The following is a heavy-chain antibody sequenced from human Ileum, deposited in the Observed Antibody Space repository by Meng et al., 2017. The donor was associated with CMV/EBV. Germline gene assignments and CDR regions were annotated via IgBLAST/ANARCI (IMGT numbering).Heavy chain of an antibody. J-gene: IGHJ5*02. CDR1: GYAVSDSD. V-gene: IGHV1-2*02. CDR2: INPNTGST. Sequence: GYAVSDSDIPGVRQDPGQGLEWMGWINPNTGSTNYAQKFRYRVTMTRDTSVGTAYMELSGLKLDDTAVYYCARPLSSSSGDWFDPWGQGTLVTVSS. CDR3: ARPLSSSSGDWFDP. D-gene: IGHD6-13*01.